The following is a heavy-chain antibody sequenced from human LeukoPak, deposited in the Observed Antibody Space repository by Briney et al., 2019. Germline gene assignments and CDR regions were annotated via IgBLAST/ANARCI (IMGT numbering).Heavy chain of an antibody. CDR3: ASNPPNTGDFYY. D-gene: IGHD1-1*01. V-gene: IGHV1-8*01. CDR1: GYTFTNLD. CDR2: MSPNSGDT. Sequence: ASVKVSCKTSGYTFTNLDINWLRQAPGQGLEWMGWMSPNSGDTGYAQKFQGRVSMTRDIFKSTAYMELSSLRSEDTAIYYCASNPPNTGDFYYWGLGTLVTVSS. J-gene: IGHJ4*02.